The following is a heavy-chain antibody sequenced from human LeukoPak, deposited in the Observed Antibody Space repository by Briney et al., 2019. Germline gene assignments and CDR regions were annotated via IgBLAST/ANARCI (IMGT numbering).Heavy chain of an antibody. CDR2: INPNSGGT. Sequence: ASVRVSCKASGYTFTGYYMHWVRQAPGQGIEWMGWINPNSGGTNYAQKLQGWGTMSRETSIRTAYMEVSRLRSDDTAVYYCARAAYGSGSYYNLYYFDYWGQGTLVTVSS. J-gene: IGHJ4*02. CDR1: GYTFTGYY. V-gene: IGHV1-2*04. D-gene: IGHD3-10*01. CDR3: ARAAYGSGSYYNLYYFDY.